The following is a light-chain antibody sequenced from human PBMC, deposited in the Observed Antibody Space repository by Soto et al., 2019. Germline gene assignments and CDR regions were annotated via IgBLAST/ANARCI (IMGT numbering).Light chain of an antibody. J-gene: IGLJ1*01. CDR3: RSYTSSSTHYV. CDR2: EVS. Sequence: QSALTQPASVSGSPGQSITISCTGTSSDVGGYNYVSWYQQHPGKAPKLMIYEVSNRPSGVSNRFSGSKSGNTASLTISGLLAEDEAGYYSRSYTSSSTHYVFGTGTKVTVL. CDR1: SSDVGGYNY. V-gene: IGLV2-14*01.